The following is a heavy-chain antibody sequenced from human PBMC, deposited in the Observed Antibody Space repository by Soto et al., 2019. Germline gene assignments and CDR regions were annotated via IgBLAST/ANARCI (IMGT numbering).Heavy chain of an antibody. V-gene: IGHV3-11*01. CDR1: GFTFSDYY. CDR2: ISSSGSTI. CDR3: ARDYWGGYSGYDEYYYGMDV. D-gene: IGHD5-12*01. J-gene: IGHJ6*02. Sequence: GGSLRLSCAASGFTFSDYYMSWIRQAPGKGLEWVSYISSSGSTIYYADSVKGRFTISRDNAKNSLYLQMNSLRAEDTAVYYCARDYWGGYSGYDEYYYGMDVWGQGTTVTVSS.